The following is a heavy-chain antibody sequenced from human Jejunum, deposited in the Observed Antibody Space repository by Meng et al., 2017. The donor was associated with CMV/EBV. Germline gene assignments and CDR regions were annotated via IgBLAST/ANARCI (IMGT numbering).Heavy chain of an antibody. CDR2: IKPDGREI. CDR1: CLTCISCW. V-gene: IGHV3-7*01. D-gene: IGHD4-23*01. CDR3: AILAGVSLDAFDI. Sequence: ASCLTCISCWMNWVRQAPGKGLEWVANIKPDGREISYVDSVKGRFTISRDNAKDSLYLQMNSLRAEDTAVYYCAILAGVSLDAFDIWGHGTMVTVSS. J-gene: IGHJ3*02.